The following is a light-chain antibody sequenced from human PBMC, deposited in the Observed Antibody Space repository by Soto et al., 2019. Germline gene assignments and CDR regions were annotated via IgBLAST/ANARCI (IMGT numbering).Light chain of an antibody. Sequence: EIVLTQSPATLSFSPGERATLSCRASQSASTYLAWYQQKPGQAPRLLIYDASNRATGIPARFSGSGSGTDFTLTISSLEPEDFAVYYCQQRTNSPLTFGGGTKVDIK. CDR1: QSASTY. J-gene: IGKJ4*01. CDR3: QQRTNSPLT. CDR2: DAS. V-gene: IGKV3-11*01.